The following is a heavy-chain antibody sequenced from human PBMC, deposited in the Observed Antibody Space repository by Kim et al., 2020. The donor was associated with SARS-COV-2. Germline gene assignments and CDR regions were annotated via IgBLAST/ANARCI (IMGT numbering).Heavy chain of an antibody. Sequence: LSLTCAASGFIVSSNYMSWVRQAPGKGLEWVSVIYSGGSTYYADSVKGRFTISRDNSKNTLYLQMNSLRAEDTAVYYCARDHYYYGSGSYYRVLFDYWGQGTLVTVSS. CDR2: IYSGGST. V-gene: IGHV3-66*01. J-gene: IGHJ4*02. CDR1: GFIVSSNY. CDR3: ARDHYYYGSGSYYRVLFDY. D-gene: IGHD3-10*01.